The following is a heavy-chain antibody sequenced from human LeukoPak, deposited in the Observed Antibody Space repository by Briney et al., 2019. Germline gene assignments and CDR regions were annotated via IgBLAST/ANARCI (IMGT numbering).Heavy chain of an antibody. J-gene: IGHJ4*02. CDR1: GGSISNYY. D-gene: IGHD2-15*01. CDR2: IYYSGST. Sequence: SETLSLTCTVSGGSISNYYWSWIRQPPGKGLEWIGYIYYSGSTNYNPSLKSRVTISIDTSKKHFSLKLTSVTAADTALYYCARYYSGASCHQIYLEYWGQGTLVTVSS. V-gene: IGHV4-59*08. CDR3: ARYYSGASCHQIYLEY.